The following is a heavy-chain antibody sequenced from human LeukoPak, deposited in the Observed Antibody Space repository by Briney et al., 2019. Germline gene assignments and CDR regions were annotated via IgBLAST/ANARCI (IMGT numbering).Heavy chain of an antibody. J-gene: IGHJ4*02. CDR3: ARDGGYCSSTSCQPPFQ. Sequence: SVKVSCKASGGTFSSYAIGWVRQAPGQGLEWMGGIIPIFGTANYAQKFQGRVTITADESTSTAYMELSSLRSEDTAVYYCARDGGYCSSTSCQPPFQWGQGTLVTVSS. CDR1: GGTFSSYA. V-gene: IGHV1-69*01. D-gene: IGHD2-2*01. CDR2: IIPIFGTA.